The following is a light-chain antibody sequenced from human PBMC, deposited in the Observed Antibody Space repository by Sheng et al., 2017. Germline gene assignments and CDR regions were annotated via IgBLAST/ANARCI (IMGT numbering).Light chain of an antibody. CDR3: QVWDSTSDQGV. CDR2: DDS. V-gene: IGLV3-21*02. J-gene: IGLJ1*01. Sequence: SYELTQPPSVSVAPGQTARITCGGNNIGSKSVHWYQQKPGQAPVLVVYDDSERPSGIPERFSGSNSGNTATLTISRVEAGDEADYYCQVWDSTSDQGVFGTGTKVTVL. CDR1: NIGSKS.